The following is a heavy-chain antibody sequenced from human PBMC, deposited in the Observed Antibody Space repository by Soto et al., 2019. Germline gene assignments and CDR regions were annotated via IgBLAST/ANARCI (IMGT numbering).Heavy chain of an antibody. J-gene: IGHJ3*02. CDR3: ARELATITLDAFDI. D-gene: IGHD4-4*01. Sequence: GASVKVSCKASGYTFTSYAMHWVRQAPGQRLEWMGWINAGNGNTKYSQKFQGRVTITRDTSASTAYMEMNSLRSDDTAVYYCARELATITLDAFDIWGQGTMVTVSS. V-gene: IGHV1-3*01. CDR1: GYTFTSYA. CDR2: INAGNGNT.